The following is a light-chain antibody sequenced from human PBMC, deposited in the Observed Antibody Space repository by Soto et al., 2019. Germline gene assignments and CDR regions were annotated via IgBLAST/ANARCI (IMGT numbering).Light chain of an antibody. J-gene: IGLJ1*01. CDR1: GSDVGTYNY. V-gene: IGLV2-11*01. CDR2: DVT. Sequence: QSALTQPRSVSGSPGQSVTISCTGTGSDVGTYNYVSWYQQHPGKAPKLMIYDVTERPSGVPDRFSGSKSGNTASLTISGLQAEDEADYYCCSYAGSSTFYVFGTATKLTVL. CDR3: CSYAGSSTFYV.